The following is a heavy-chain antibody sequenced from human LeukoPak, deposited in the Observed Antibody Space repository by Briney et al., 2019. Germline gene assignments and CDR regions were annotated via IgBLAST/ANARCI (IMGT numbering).Heavy chain of an antibody. CDR3: AKAGSMATPTPYYFDY. V-gene: IGHV3-23*01. CDR1: GFTFSNYA. D-gene: IGHD5-24*01. Sequence: GGSLRLSCAASGFTFSNYAVSWVRQAPGKGLEWVSAFSGSGVSTYYADSVKGRFTISRDNSKNTLYLQMNSLRAEDTAVYYCAKAGSMATPTPYYFDYWGQGTLVTVSP. CDR2: FSGSGVST. J-gene: IGHJ4*02.